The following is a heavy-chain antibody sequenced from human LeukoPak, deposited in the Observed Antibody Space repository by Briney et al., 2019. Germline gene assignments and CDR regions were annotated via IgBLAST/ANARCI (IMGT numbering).Heavy chain of an antibody. J-gene: IGHJ4*02. CDR3: ARASRYSYGYGSFDY. CDR2: IDHSGST. D-gene: IGHD5-18*01. Sequence: SETLSLTCAVYGGSFSGYYWSWIRQPPGKGLEWIGEIDHSGSTNYNPSLKSRVTISVDTSKNQFSLKLSSVTAADTAVYYCARASRYSYGYGSFDYWGQGTLVTVSS. CDR1: GGSFSGYY. V-gene: IGHV4-34*01.